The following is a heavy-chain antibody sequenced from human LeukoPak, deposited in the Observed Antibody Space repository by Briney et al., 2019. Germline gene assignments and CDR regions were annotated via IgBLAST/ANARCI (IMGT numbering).Heavy chain of an antibody. CDR2: IKQDGSEK. J-gene: IGHJ6*03. CDR3: ARVAAGPYYYYYMDV. D-gene: IGHD6-13*01. CDR1: GFTFSSYW. Sequence: PGGSLRLSCAASGFTFSSYWMSWVRQAPGKGLEWVANIKQDGSEKYYVDSVKGRFTISRDNAKNSLYLQMNSLGAEDTAVYYCARVAAGPYYYYYMDVWGKGTTVTVSS. V-gene: IGHV3-7*01.